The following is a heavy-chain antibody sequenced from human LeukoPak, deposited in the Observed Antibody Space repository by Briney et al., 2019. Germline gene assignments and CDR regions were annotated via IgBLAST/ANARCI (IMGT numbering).Heavy chain of an antibody. D-gene: IGHD3-22*01. V-gene: IGHV1-69*04. J-gene: IGHJ4*02. CDR1: GGTFISYA. CDR3: ARNYYDSSGYYQSRYFDY. Sequence: ASVKVSCKASGGTFISYAISWVRQAPGQGLEWMGRIIPILGIANYAQKFQGRVTITADKSTSTAYMELSSLRSEDTAVYYCARNYYDSSGYYQSRYFDYWGQGTLVTVSS. CDR2: IIPILGIA.